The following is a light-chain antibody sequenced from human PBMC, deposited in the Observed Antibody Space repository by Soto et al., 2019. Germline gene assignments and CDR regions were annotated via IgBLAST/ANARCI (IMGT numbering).Light chain of an antibody. J-gene: IGKJ2*01. Sequence: IVMTQSQVTLSFSPGGRAPLSSRAVERFDSNVAWSQKKFGQPPSLISNKASNRTTGTPARFSASGSGTEFTLTISGLQSEDVAVYYCQQYILRPYTFGQGTKVEI. V-gene: IGKV3D-15*01. CDR2: KAS. CDR3: QQYILRPYT. CDR1: ERFDSN.